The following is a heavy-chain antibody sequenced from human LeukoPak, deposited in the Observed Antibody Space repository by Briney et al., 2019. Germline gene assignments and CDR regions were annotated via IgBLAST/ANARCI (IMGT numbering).Heavy chain of an antibody. CDR2: INHSGST. J-gene: IGHJ6*03. Sequence: SETLSLTCAVYGGSFSGYYWSWIRQPPGKGLEWIGEINHSGSTNYNPSLKSRITVSVDTSKNQFSLKLSSVTAADTAVYYCARGRIPAAPYYYYYMDVWGKGTTVTVSS. D-gene: IGHD2-2*01. V-gene: IGHV4-34*01. CDR1: GGSFSGYY. CDR3: ARGRIPAAPYYYYYMDV.